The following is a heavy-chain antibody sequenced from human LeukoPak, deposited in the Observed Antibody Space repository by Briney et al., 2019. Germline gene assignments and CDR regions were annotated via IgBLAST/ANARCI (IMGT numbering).Heavy chain of an antibody. CDR2: IYTSGST. CDR3: AGVRDGWFVP. Sequence: SETLSLTCTVSGGSISSYDWSWIRQPAGKGLEWIGGIYTSGSTNYNPPLNSRSTMSIDTSKNTSSLKLSSVTAAYTAVYYFAGVRDGWFVPCGEGTLVPVSP. CDR1: GGSISSYD. V-gene: IGHV4-4*07. D-gene: IGHD5-24*01. J-gene: IGHJ5*02.